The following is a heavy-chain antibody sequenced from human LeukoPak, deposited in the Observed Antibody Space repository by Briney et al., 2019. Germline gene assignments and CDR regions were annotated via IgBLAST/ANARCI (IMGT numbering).Heavy chain of an antibody. D-gene: IGHD3-3*01. J-gene: IGHJ6*02. Sequence: SETLSLTCAVYGGSFSGYYWSWIRQPPGKGLEWIGEINHSGSTNYNPSLKSRVTISVDTSKNQFSLKLSSVTAADTAVYYCARLFTGYYDFWSGYYSLSGYYGMDVWGQGTTVTVSS. CDR2: INHSGST. V-gene: IGHV4-34*01. CDR1: GGSFSGYY. CDR3: ARLFTGYYDFWSGYYSLSGYYGMDV.